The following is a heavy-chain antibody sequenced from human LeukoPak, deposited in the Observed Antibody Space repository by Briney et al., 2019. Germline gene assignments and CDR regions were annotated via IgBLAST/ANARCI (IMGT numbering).Heavy chain of an antibody. CDR3: ARRSGGGYFDS. CDR2: INPHSGGT. V-gene: IGHV1-2*02. Sequence: ASVKVSCKTSVHTFIGFHIHWVRQAPGQGLECMGWINPHSGGTTYAQKFQGRVTMTTDTSISTAYMDLSRLKSDDTAVYYCARRSGGGYFDSWGQGTLVTVSS. CDR1: VHTFIGFH. J-gene: IGHJ4*02. D-gene: IGHD3-3*01.